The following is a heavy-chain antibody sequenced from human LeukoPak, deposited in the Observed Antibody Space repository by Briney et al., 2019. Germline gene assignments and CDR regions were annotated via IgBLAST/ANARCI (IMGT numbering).Heavy chain of an antibody. CDR3: ARGPYGYNPFDY. CDR1: GGSFSGYY. Sequence: PSETLSLTCAVYGGSFSGYYWSWIRQPPGKRLEWIGEINHSGSTNYNPSLKSRVTISVDTSKNQFSLKLSSVTAADTAVYYCARGPYGYNPFDYWGQGTLVTVSS. CDR2: INHSGST. D-gene: IGHD5-24*01. J-gene: IGHJ4*02. V-gene: IGHV4-34*01.